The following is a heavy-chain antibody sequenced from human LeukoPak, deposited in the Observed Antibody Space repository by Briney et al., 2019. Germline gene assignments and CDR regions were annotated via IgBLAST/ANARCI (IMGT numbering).Heavy chain of an antibody. V-gene: IGHV3-23*01. CDR2: ISGSGGST. D-gene: IGHD4-17*01. J-gene: IGHJ4*02. CDR3: VKATWVHYGDRSIDY. CDR1: GFTFSSYA. Sequence: PGGSLRLSCAASGFTFSSYAMSWVRQAPGKGLEWVSAISGSGGSTYYADSVKGRFTISRDNSKNTLYLQMNSLRAEDTAVYYCVKATWVHYGDRSIDYWGQGTLVTVSS.